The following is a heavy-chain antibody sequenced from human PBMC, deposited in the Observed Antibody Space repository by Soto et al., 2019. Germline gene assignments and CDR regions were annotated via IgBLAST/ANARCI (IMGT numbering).Heavy chain of an antibody. CDR3: ARGRLPTVTTSYFDY. J-gene: IGHJ4*02. CDR1: GGSFSGYY. D-gene: IGHD4-17*01. V-gene: IGHV4-34*01. Sequence: SETLSLTCAVYGGSFSGYYWSWIRQPPGKGLEWIGEINHSGSTNYNPSLKSRVTISVDTSKNQFSLKLSSVTAADTAVYYCARGRLPTVTTSYFDYWGQGTLVTVSS. CDR2: INHSGST.